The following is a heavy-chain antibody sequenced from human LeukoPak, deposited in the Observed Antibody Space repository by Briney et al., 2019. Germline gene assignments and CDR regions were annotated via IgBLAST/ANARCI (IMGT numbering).Heavy chain of an antibody. CDR2: ISGSGGST. CDR1: GFTFSSYA. D-gene: IGHD4-17*01. CDR3: ARGSAVNYFDY. J-gene: IGHJ4*02. Sequence: GGSLRLSCAASGFTFSSYAMSWVRQAPGKGLEWVSAISGSGGSTYYADSVKGRFTISRDNAKNSLYLQMNSLRAEDTAVYYCARGSAVNYFDYWGQGTLVTVSS. V-gene: IGHV3-23*01.